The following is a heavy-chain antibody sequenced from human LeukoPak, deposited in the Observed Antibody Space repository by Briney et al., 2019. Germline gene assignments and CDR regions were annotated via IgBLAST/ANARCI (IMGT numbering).Heavy chain of an antibody. Sequence: SETLSLNCTVSGGSFDSSYCWTWVRQTPGRGLEWVGTMYSRDLTYYNPSLTSRVTISADTSKNMFSLRLTSVTAADTAVYYRARRADDYKLGNFWGHGILVTVFS. D-gene: IGHD5-24*01. J-gene: IGHJ4*01. CDR1: GGSFDSSYC. CDR2: MYSRDLT. V-gene: IGHV4-39*01. CDR3: ARRADDYKLGNF.